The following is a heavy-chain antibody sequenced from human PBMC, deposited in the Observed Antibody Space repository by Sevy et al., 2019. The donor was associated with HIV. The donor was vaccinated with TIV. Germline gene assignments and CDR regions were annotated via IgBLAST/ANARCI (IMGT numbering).Heavy chain of an antibody. V-gene: IGHV3-9*01. D-gene: IGHD3-10*01. Sequence: GGSLRLSCAASGFTFDDYAMHWVRQAPGKGLEWVSGISWNSGSIGYADSVKGRFTISRDNAKNSLYLQMNSLRAEDTALYYCAKDGDGGFGEVLYRYYFDYWGQGTLVTVSS. CDR3: AKDGDGGFGEVLYRYYFDY. J-gene: IGHJ4*02. CDR1: GFTFDDYA. CDR2: ISWNSGSI.